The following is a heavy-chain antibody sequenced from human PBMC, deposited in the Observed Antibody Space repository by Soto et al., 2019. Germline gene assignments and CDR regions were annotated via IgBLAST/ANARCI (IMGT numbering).Heavy chain of an antibody. V-gene: IGHV3-21*01. CDR1: GFTLEKYG. Sequence: GGSLRLSCAVSGFTLEKYGMTWVRQAPGKGLEWVSSISFSSDYIYYADSVKGRFTISRDNARNSLYLQMNRLGVDDTDLYFYSRVTYYLIREYWGQGTQVTVSS. CDR2: ISFSSDYI. D-gene: IGHD3-10*01. J-gene: IGHJ4*02. CDR3: SRVTYYLIREY.